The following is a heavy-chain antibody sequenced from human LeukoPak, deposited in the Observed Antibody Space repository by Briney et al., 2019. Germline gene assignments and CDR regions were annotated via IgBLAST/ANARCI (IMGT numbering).Heavy chain of an antibody. J-gene: IGHJ6*02. V-gene: IGHV3-43*02. CDR1: GFTFDGYA. D-gene: IGHD2/OR15-2a*01. Sequence: PGGSLRLSCVASGFTFDGYAMHWVRQAPGKGLEWVSPINADGSRTYYADSVNGRFTISRDNSKNSLYLQMNSLRTEDSALYYCATWAFYHGMDVWAQGTTVIVSS. CDR2: INADGSRT. CDR3: ATWAFYHGMDV.